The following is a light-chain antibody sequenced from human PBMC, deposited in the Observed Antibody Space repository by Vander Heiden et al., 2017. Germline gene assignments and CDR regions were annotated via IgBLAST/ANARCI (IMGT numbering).Light chain of an antibody. CDR1: SSNIGAGYD. CDR2: GNS. V-gene: IGLV1-40*01. CDR3: QSYDSSLSGWV. J-gene: IGLJ3*02. Sequence: QSVLTQPPSVSGAPGQSVTISCTGSSSNIGAGYDVHWYQQLPGTAPKLLIYGNSNRPSGVPDRFSGSKSGTSAFLAITGLQAEDEADYYCQSYDSSLSGWVFGGRTKLTVL.